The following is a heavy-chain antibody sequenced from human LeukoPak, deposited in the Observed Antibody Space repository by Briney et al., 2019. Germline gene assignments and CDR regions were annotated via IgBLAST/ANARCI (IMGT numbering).Heavy chain of an antibody. D-gene: IGHD6-13*01. J-gene: IGHJ4*02. Sequence: PSETLSLTCTVSGGSISSGGYYRSWIRQHPGKGLEWIGYIYHSGSTYYNPSLKSRVTISVDRSKNQFSLKLSSVTAADTAVYYCARGRAAAGTFDYWGQGTLVTVSS. CDR1: GGSISSGGYY. CDR3: ARGRAAAGTFDY. V-gene: IGHV4-30-2*01. CDR2: IYHSGST.